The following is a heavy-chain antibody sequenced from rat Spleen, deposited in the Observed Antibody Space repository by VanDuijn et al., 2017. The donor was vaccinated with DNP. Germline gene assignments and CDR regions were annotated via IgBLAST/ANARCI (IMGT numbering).Heavy chain of an antibody. J-gene: IGHJ2*01. Sequence: EVQLVESGGGPVQPGRSLKLSCAASGFTFSNYDMAWVRQAPTKGLEWIASISTGGGNTYYRDSVKGRFTISRDNAKNTQYLQMDSLRSEDTATYYCASCVYYYDGSYYSYYFDYWGQGVMVTVSS. D-gene: IGHD1-12*02. CDR1: GFTFSNYD. V-gene: IGHV5S13*01. CDR3: ASCVYYYDGSYYSYYFDY. CDR2: ISTGGGNT.